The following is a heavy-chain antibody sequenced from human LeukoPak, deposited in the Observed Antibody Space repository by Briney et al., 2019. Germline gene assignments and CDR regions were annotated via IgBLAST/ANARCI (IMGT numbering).Heavy chain of an antibody. CDR1: GFTFNNAW. J-gene: IGHJ5*02. CDR3: TSHAAFDP. Sequence: GGSLRLSCAASGFTFNNAWMNWVRQAPGKGLEWVGRIKSKNVGGTTDYAAPVKGRFTISRDDSKNTVYLQMNSLKIEDTAVYYCTSHAAFDPWGXXTLVTVSS. V-gene: IGHV3-15*01. CDR2: IKSKNVGGTT.